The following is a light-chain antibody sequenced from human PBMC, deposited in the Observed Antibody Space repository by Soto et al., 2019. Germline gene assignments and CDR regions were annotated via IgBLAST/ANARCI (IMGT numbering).Light chain of an antibody. CDR2: AAS. CDR1: QSIDRY. J-gene: IGKJ2*01. CDR3: EQCYSTPRT. Sequence: DIQMTQSPSSLSASVGDRVTITCRASQSIDRYLSWFRQKPGIAPEVLIYAASNLQSGVPSRFSGTGSGTDFTLTISSLQPDDFAIYYCEQCYSTPRTFGQGTKLEI. V-gene: IGKV1-39*01.